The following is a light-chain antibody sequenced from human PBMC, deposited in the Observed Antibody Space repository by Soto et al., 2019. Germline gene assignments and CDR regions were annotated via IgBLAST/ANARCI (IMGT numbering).Light chain of an antibody. J-gene: IGKJ1*01. V-gene: IGKV1-39*01. Sequence: DIQMTQSPSSLAASVGDRVTITCRASQRINNFLNWYQQKPGKAPKLLIYSASSLQTGVSSRFSGSGSGTEFTLTISSLQLEDFATYFCQQSYTTLWTFGPGTKVDI. CDR1: QRINNF. CDR3: QQSYTTLWT. CDR2: SAS.